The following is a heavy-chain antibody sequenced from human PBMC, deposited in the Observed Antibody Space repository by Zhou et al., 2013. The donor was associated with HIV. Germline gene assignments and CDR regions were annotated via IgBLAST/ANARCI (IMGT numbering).Heavy chain of an antibody. CDR2: ITPLVSTA. J-gene: IGHJ5*02. D-gene: IGHD3-10*01. CDR3: ARGITMVQGVIPQGDWFDP. V-gene: IGHV1-69*04. CDR1: GGTFSNFP. Sequence: QVQLVQSGAEVKKPGSAVKVSCKASGGTFSNFPISWVRQAPGQGLEWMGRITPLVSTANYAQNFQARLTITADKSTRTAYMELTSLTYEDTAVYYCARGITMVQGVIPQGDWFDPWGQGTLVTVSS.